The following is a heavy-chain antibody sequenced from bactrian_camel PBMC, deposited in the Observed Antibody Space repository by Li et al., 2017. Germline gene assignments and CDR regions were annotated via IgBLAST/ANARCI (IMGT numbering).Heavy chain of an antibody. CDR1: GYSHSSYC. J-gene: IGHJ4*01. Sequence: VQLVESGGGSVQSGGSLRLSCAASGYSHSSYCMAWFRQAPGKEREGVAAIDDDGSTNYADSVKGRFTISRNVLPERLSLQMTRLKAEDTAMYYCAAGPDVGREKHLTADQVLSIRRNNFWGQGTQVTVS. D-gene: IGHD3*01. CDR3: AAGPDVGREKHLTADQVLSIRRNNF. CDR2: IDDDGST. V-gene: IGHV3S53*01.